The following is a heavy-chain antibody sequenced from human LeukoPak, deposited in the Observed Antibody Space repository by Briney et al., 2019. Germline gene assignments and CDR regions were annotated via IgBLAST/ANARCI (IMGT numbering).Heavy chain of an antibody. J-gene: IGHJ3*02. D-gene: IGHD3-3*01. CDR2: ISAYNGNT. CDR1: GYTFTSYG. Sequence: ASVKVSCKASGYTFTSYGISWVRQAPGQGLEWMGWISAYNGNTNYAQKLQGRVTMTTDTSTSTAYMELRSLRSDDTAVYYCARFLAGVANSFAAFDIWGQGTMVTVSS. V-gene: IGHV1-18*01. CDR3: ARFLAGVANSFAAFDI.